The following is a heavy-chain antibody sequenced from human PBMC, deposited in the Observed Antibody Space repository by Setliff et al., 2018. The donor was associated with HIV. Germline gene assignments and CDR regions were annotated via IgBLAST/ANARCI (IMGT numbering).Heavy chain of an antibody. J-gene: IGHJ2*01. Sequence: ASVKVSCKTSGDTFSSYSVSWVRQAPGQGLQWMGGIIPFFGTTNYAQKFQDRVRITTDEAAPAAPATTVYMELSSLRSDDTAVYYCARGRRSDYYDSDGYLYYYFDLWGRGTLVTVS. V-gene: IGHV1-69*05. CDR2: IIPFFGTT. D-gene: IGHD3-22*01. CDR1: GDTFSSYS. CDR3: ARGRRSDYYDSDGYLYYYFDL.